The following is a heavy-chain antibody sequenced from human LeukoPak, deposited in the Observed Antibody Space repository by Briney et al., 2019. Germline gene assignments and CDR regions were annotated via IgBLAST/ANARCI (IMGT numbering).Heavy chain of an antibody. CDR1: GFSLRAYD. J-gene: IGHJ3*02. CDR2: INGGGDIM. D-gene: IGHD3-10*01. CDR3: AMRDRGYGLDI. Sequence: GGSLRLSCAASGFSLRAYDLIWVRQAPGKGLDWVSIINGGGDIMMYEDSVKGRFTISRDNSKNTSYLQMNSLRVEDTAVYYCAMRDRGYGLDIWGQGTMVTVSS. V-gene: IGHV3-23*01.